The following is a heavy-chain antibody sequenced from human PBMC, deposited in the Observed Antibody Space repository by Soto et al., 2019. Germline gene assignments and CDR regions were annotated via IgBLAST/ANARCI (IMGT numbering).Heavy chain of an antibody. D-gene: IGHD3-22*01. V-gene: IGHV3-15*01. CDR3: TTGLSNGYYNFDY. Sequence: GGSLRLSFAAPGFTFRNARVRWVRPGPGKGLEWVGRIKGEADGGTTDYAAPVKGRTTISRDHSKDTLYLQMNSLKTEDTAVYYCTTGLSNGYYNFDYWGQGTPVTVSS. CDR2: IKGEADGGTT. CDR1: GFTFRNAR. J-gene: IGHJ4*02.